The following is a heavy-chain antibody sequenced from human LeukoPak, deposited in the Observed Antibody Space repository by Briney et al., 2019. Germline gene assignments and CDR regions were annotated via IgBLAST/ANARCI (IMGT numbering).Heavy chain of an antibody. V-gene: IGHV3-30*02. CDR2: IKSDGNKR. CDR3: ASARTFDY. CDR1: GFTFSTYV. Sequence: GGSLRLSCAASGFTFSTYVMHWVRQAPGKGLEWVTLIKSDGNKRDYADSVKGRFTISRDNSKSTLYLQMNSLRAEDTAVYYCASARTFDYWGQGTLVTVSS. J-gene: IGHJ4*02.